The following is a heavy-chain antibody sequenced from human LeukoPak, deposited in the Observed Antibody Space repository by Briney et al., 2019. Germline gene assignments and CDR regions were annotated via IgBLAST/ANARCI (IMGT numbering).Heavy chain of an antibody. V-gene: IGHV3-7*03. J-gene: IGHJ4*02. Sequence: GESLRLSCAASGSTFSTSWMTWVRQAPGKGLEWVANIKQDGSDKYYMDSVKGRFTISRDNAKNSLYLQMNSLRAEDMAVYYCAKDSGWFRFDYWGQGTLVTVSS. CDR1: GSTFSTSW. CDR3: AKDSGWFRFDY. D-gene: IGHD6-13*01. CDR2: IKQDGSDK.